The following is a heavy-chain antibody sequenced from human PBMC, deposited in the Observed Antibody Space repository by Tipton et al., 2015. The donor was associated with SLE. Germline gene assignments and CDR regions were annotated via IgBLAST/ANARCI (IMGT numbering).Heavy chain of an antibody. CDR2: IDQFGSA. V-gene: IGHV4-59*08. Sequence: TLSLTCIVSGGSITGYYWSWIRQPPGKRLEWIGYIDQFGSANYNPSLQNRVTISVGRSKTQFSLKLRSVSAADSAMYYCARHGYDCWSGYYHHVFDVWGQGTMLPVPS. CDR3: ARHGYDCWSGYYHHVFDV. CDR1: GGSITGYY. D-gene: IGHD3-3*01. J-gene: IGHJ3*01.